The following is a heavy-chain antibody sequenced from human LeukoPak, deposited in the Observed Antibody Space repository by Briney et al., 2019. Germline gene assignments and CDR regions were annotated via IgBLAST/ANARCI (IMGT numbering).Heavy chain of an antibody. CDR3: ARLDNSGYYTLDV. J-gene: IGHJ6*02. D-gene: IGHD3-22*01. CDR1: GGSFSGYY. CDR2: IFYSGTT. V-gene: IGHV4-34*12. Sequence: SETLSLTCAVYGGSFSGYYWSWIRQPPGKGLEWVGSIFYSGTTYYNPSLKTRLTMSVDTSKNQFSLNLSSVTAADTGIYFCARLDNSGYYTLDVWGQGTSVTVSS.